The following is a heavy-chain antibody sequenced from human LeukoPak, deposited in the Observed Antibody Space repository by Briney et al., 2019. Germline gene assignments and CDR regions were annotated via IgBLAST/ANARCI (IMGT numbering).Heavy chain of an antibody. Sequence: PGESLKISCKGSGYSFTTYWIAWLRLMPGKGLEWMGIIYPGDSETRYSTSFQGQVTISADKSISTAYLQWSSLKASDTAIYYCARQQYLAFDIWGQGTMVTVSS. CDR1: GYSFTTYW. J-gene: IGHJ3*02. V-gene: IGHV5-51*01. CDR2: IYPGDSET. D-gene: IGHD2/OR15-2a*01. CDR3: ARQQYLAFDI.